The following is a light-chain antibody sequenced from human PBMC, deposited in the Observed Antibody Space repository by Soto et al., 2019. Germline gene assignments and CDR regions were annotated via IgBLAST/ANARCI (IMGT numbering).Light chain of an antibody. V-gene: IGKV1-5*03. J-gene: IGKJ1*01. CDR2: KVS. Sequence: DIKMTQSPSTLSASVGDRVTITCRASQSISSWLAWYQQKPGKAPKLLIYKVSSLENGDPSTFSGGGSGKEFPLTISRLPADDFASYYCQQYSSLWTFGQGTRVEI. CDR3: QQYSSLWT. CDR1: QSISSW.